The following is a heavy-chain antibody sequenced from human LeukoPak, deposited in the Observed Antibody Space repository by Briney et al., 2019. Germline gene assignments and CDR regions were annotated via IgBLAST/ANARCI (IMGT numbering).Heavy chain of an antibody. J-gene: IGHJ4*02. CDR3: ATIVVNWNYMNY. CDR2: VYHSGTT. V-gene: IGHV4-39*07. Sequence: SQTLSLTCTASGGSIISSDYYWGWLRQPPGQALEWIGNVYHSGTTYYNPSLKSRVTISVDTAKNQFSLNLNSVTAADTAVYYCATIVVNWNYMNYWGRGVLVTVSS. D-gene: IGHD1-7*01. CDR1: GGSIISSDYY.